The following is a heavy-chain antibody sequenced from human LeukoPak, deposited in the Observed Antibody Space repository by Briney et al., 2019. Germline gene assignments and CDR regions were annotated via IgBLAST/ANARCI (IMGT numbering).Heavy chain of an antibody. CDR2: IIPILGIA. D-gene: IGHD2-2*01. V-gene: IGHV1-69*04. Sequence: SVKVSCKASGGTFSSYAISWVRQAPGQGLEWMGRIIPILGIANYAQKFQGRVTITADKSTSTAYMELSSLRSEDTAVYYCAREVVVPAAKGAFDIWGQGTMVTVSS. J-gene: IGHJ3*02. CDR1: GGTFSSYA. CDR3: AREVVVPAAKGAFDI.